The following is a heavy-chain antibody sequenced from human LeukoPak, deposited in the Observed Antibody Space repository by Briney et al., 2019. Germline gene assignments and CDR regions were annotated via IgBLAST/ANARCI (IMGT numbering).Heavy chain of an antibody. CDR1: GFTFSSYA. D-gene: IGHD2-15*01. CDR3: ARIHSFKYYSDY. V-gene: IGHV3-48*01. J-gene: IGHJ4*02. CDR2: ISSSSRTI. Sequence: GRSLRLSCAASGFTFSSYAMNWVRQAPGKGLEWLSYISSSSRTIYYADSVKGRFTISRDNAKNSLYLQMNSLRAEDTAVYSCARIHSFKYYSDYWGQGTLVTVSS.